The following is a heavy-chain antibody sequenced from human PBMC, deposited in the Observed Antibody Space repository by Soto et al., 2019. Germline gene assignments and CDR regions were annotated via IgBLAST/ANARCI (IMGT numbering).Heavy chain of an antibody. Sequence: GGSLRLSCAASGFTVSSNYMSWVRQAPGKGLEWVSVIYGGGSTYYAVSMKGQFTIFKDNSKNTLYLQMNSLKAEDTALYYSARVVLAEPDAFDIWGQGTMVTVSS. CDR3: ARVVLAEPDAFDI. V-gene: IGHV3-53*01. CDR1: GFTVSSNY. D-gene: IGHD6-19*01. CDR2: IYGGGST. J-gene: IGHJ3*02.